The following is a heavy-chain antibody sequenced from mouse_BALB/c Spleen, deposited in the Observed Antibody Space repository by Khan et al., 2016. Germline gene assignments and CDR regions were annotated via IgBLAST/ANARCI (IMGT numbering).Heavy chain of an antibody. Sequence: QVQLQQSGAELARPGASVKMSCKASGYTFTSYTMHWVNQRPGQGLEWIGYINPSSGYSTYNQKFKDKATLTADKSSSTAYMQLSSLTSEDSAGNYCAIYYDYFAYWGQGTTLTVSS. CDR3: AIYYDYFAY. J-gene: IGHJ2*01. CDR1: GYTFTSYT. D-gene: IGHD2-4*01. V-gene: IGHV1-4*01. CDR2: INPSSGYS.